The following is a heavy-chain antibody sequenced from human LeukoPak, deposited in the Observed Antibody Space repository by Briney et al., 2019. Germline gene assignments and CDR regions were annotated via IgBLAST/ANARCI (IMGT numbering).Heavy chain of an antibody. CDR2: INHSGST. CDR1: GGSFSGYY. J-gene: IGHJ5*02. V-gene: IGHV4-34*01. CDR3: ARAVAAAGTVGWFDP. D-gene: IGHD6-13*01. Sequence: PAETLSLTCAVYGGSFSGYYWSWIRQPPGKGLEWIGEINHSGSTSYNPSLKSRVTISVDTSKNQFSLKLSSVTAADTAVYYCARAVAAAGTVGWFDPWGQGTLVTVSS.